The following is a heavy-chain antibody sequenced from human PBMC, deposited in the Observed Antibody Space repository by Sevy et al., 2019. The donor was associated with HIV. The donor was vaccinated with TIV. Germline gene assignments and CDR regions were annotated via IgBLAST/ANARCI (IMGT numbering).Heavy chain of an antibody. CDR3: ARHARGSSWARPRLTYFDY. V-gene: IGHV4-39*01. Sequence: SETLSLTCTVSGDSISSSSYYWGWIRQPPGKGLEWIGSIYYSGSTYYNPSLKSRVTISVDTSKNQFSLKLSSVTAADTAVYYCARHARGSSWARPRLTYFDYWGQGTLVTVSS. CDR1: GDSISSSSYY. J-gene: IGHJ4*02. CDR2: IYYSGST. D-gene: IGHD6-13*01.